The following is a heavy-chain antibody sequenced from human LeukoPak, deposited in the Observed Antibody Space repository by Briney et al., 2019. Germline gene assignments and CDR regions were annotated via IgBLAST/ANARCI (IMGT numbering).Heavy chain of an antibody. D-gene: IGHD3-10*01. Sequence: ESLKISCKGSGYSFTNSWIGWVRQMPGKGLEWMGIICPGDSDTRYTPSFQGHVTMSVDNSISTAYLQWSSLKASDTAMYYCAREAPTRGAFHIWALGTMVIVSS. J-gene: IGHJ3*02. CDR2: ICPGDSDT. CDR3: AREAPTRGAFHI. V-gene: IGHV5-51*01. CDR1: GYSFTNSW.